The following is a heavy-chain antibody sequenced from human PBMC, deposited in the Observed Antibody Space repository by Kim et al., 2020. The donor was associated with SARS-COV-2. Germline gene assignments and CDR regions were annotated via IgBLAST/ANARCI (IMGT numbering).Heavy chain of an antibody. CDR3: ARGFGGYNYYYGMDV. J-gene: IGHJ6*02. V-gene: IGHV3-74*01. CDR1: GFTFSSYW. D-gene: IGHD3-10*01. Sequence: GGSLRLSCAASGFTFSSYWMHWVRQAPGKGLVWVSRINSDGSSTSYADSVKGRFTISRDNAKNTLYLQMNSLRAEDTAVYYCARGFGGYNYYYGMDVWGQGTTVTVSS. CDR2: INSDGSST.